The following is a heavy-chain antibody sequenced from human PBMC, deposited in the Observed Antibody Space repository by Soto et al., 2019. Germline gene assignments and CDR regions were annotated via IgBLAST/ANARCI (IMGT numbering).Heavy chain of an antibody. V-gene: IGHV1-46*01. Sequence: QVQLVQSGAEVKKPGASVKVSCKASGYTFTSYYMHWVRQAPGQGLEWMGMINPSGGSTSYAQKFEGRVTMTRDTSTSTVYMELSSLRSEDTAVYYCARVPGGIAVAGSTYFDYWGQGTLVTVSS. J-gene: IGHJ4*02. D-gene: IGHD6-19*01. CDR1: GYTFTSYY. CDR3: ARVPGGIAVAGSTYFDY. CDR2: INPSGGST.